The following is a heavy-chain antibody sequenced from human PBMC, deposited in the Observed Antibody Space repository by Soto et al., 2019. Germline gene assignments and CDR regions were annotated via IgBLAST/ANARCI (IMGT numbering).Heavy chain of an antibody. CDR2: MYNTGST. J-gene: IGHJ6*02. D-gene: IGHD2-21*02. CDR1: GASIMWHY. Sequence: LATLSLNCTVCGASIMWHYWSWIRQPPGKGLEWIGYMYNTGSTVYNPSFKSRVTISVDTSKNQFSLKLNSVTAADTAVYYCARDLWGYCGTDCYPLDVWGQGTTVT. V-gene: IGHV4-59*11. CDR3: ARDLWGYCGTDCYPLDV.